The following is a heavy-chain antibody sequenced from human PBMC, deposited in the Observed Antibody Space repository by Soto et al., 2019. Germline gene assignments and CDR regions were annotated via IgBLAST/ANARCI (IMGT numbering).Heavy chain of an antibody. V-gene: IGHV3-30*18. J-gene: IGHJ5*02. D-gene: IGHD2-15*01. Sequence: QVQLVGSGGGVVQPGRSLRLSCEASGFSFSSHGMHWVRQAPGKGLEWLAVISYDGNNKYYADSVKGRFSISRDNYKNTLYLQMNSLRAEDTAVYYCAKDHLPTTIPTPWFAPWGQGTLVTVSS. CDR2: ISYDGNNK. CDR1: GFSFSSHG. CDR3: AKDHLPTTIPTPWFAP.